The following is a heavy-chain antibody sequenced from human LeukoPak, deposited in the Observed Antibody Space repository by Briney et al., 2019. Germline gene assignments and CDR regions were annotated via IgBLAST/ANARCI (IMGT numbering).Heavy chain of an antibody. J-gene: IGHJ4*02. CDR3: ARAHGAYYGSGSYYRSYFDY. D-gene: IGHD3-10*01. V-gene: IGHV3-64*01. Sequence: PGGSLRLSCAASGFTFSSYAMHWVRQAPGKGLEYVSAISSNGGSTYYANSVKGRFTISRDNSKNTLYLQMGSLRAEDMAVYYCARAHGAYYGSGSYYRSYFDYWGQRTLVTVSS. CDR1: GFTFSSYA. CDR2: ISSNGGST.